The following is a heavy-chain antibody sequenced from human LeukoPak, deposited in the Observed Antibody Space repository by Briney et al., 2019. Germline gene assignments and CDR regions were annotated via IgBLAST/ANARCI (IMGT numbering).Heavy chain of an antibody. CDR3: AEDRFSSSDSCSFGTTWFDP. CDR2: IRYDGSDQ. D-gene: IGHD6-19*01. V-gene: IGHV3-30*02. J-gene: IGHJ5*02. CDR1: GFVFSDYG. Sequence: GGSLRLSCATSGFVFSDYGIHWVRQAPGKGLAWVAFIRYDGSDQNYPDSAKGRFTISRDNAKNMVQLQVISLRAEDTAVYYCAEDRFSSSDSCSFGTTWFDPGGQRALVTVAS.